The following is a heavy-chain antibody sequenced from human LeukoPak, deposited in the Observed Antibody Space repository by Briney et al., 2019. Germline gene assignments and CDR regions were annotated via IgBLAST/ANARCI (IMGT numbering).Heavy chain of an antibody. CDR1: GFTFDDYA. J-gene: IGHJ5*02. V-gene: IGHV3-9*03. CDR3: AKDKAVRGDIVGDWFDP. D-gene: IGHD3-10*01. CDR2: ISWNSGSI. Sequence: GGSLRLSCAASGFTFDDYAMHWVRQAPGEGLEWVSGISWNSGSIGYADSVKGRFTISRDNAKNSLYLQMNSLRAEDMALYYCAKDKAVRGDIVGDWFDPWGQGTLVTVSS.